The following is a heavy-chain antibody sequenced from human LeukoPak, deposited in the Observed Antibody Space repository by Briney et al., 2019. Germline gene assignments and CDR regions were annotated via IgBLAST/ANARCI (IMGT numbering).Heavy chain of an antibody. Sequence: PSETLSLTCAVYGGSFSGYYWSWIRQPPGKGLEWIGEINHSGSTNYNPSLKSRVTISVDTSKNQFSLKLSSVTAADTAVYYCAREGTVAGSYFDYWGQGTLVTVSS. CDR2: INHSGST. J-gene: IGHJ4*02. CDR3: AREGTVAGSYFDY. V-gene: IGHV4-34*01. D-gene: IGHD6-19*01. CDR1: GGSFSGYY.